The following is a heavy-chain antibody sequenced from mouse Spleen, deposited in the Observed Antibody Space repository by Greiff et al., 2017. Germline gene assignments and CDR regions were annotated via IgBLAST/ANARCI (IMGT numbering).Heavy chain of an antibody. Sequence: EVQLQQSGPVLVKPGASVKLSCKASGYTFTDYYMNWVKQSPGKGLEWIGVINPYNGGTSYNQKFKGKATLTVDKSSSTAYMELNSLTSEDSAVYYCANPLDGYLLAYWGQGTLVTVSA. J-gene: IGHJ3*01. CDR1: GYTFTDYY. V-gene: IGHV1-19*01. D-gene: IGHD2-3*01. CDR2: INPYNGGT. CDR3: ANPLDGYLLAY.